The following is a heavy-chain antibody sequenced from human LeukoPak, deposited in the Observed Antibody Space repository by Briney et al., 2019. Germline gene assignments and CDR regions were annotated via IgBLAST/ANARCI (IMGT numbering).Heavy chain of an antibody. CDR3: ASRGDSGSYWYFDL. D-gene: IGHD4-17*01. CDR2: IYHSGST. V-gene: IGHV4-38-2*01. CDR1: GYSISIGYY. Sequence: PSETLCLTCAVSGYSISIGYYWNWIRQPPGKGLEWIGTIYHSGSTYYNPSLKSRVTISVDTSENQFSLKLTSVTAADTAFYYCASRGDSGSYWYFDLRGRGTLVTV. J-gene: IGHJ2*01.